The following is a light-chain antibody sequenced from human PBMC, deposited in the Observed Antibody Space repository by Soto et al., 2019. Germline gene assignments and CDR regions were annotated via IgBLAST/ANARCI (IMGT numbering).Light chain of an antibody. CDR2: GAS. J-gene: IGKJ2*01. CDR3: QQYGSSPYT. Sequence: EIVLTQSPGTQSLSPGERATLSCRASQSVSSSYLAWYQQKPGQAPRLLIYGASSRATGIPDRFSGSGSGTDFTLTISRLEPEDFAVYYCQQYGSSPYTFGQGTKVDIK. V-gene: IGKV3-20*01. CDR1: QSVSSSY.